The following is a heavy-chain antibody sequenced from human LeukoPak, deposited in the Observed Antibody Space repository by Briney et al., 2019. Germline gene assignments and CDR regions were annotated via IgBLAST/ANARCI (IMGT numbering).Heavy chain of an antibody. CDR3: ARDDGKSRDAYYYDSSGYYDY. V-gene: IGHV1-2*06. J-gene: IGHJ4*02. D-gene: IGHD3-22*01. CDR2: IKPNSGGT. Sequence: ASVKVSCKASGYTFTGYYMHWVRQAPGQGLEWMGRIKPNSGGTNYAQKFQGRVTMTRDTSISTAYMELSRLRSDDTAVYYCARDDGKSRDAYYYDSSGYYDYWGQGTLVTVSS. CDR1: GYTFTGYY.